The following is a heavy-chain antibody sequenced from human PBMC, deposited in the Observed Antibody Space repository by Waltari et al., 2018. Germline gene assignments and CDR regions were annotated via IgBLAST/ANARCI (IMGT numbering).Heavy chain of an antibody. J-gene: IGHJ4*02. D-gene: IGHD6-13*01. V-gene: IGHV4-39*01. CDR3: ARQGASSWFYVTFDY. CDR1: GGSIPNRDSS. Sequence: QLQLQESGPGLVKPSETLSIPCPVSGGSIPNRDSSWGWFRQPPGKGLEWIGAIYYAGNAYYNPSLMSRVTISVDTSKNQFSLKLSSVTAADTAVYYCARQGASSWFYVTFDYWGQGTLVPVSS. CDR2: IYYAGNA.